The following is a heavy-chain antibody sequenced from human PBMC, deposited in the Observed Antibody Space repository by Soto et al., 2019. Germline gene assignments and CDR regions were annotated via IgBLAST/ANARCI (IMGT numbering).Heavy chain of an antibody. Sequence: QVQLVESGGGVVQPGSSLRLSCAASGFIFDNFGMHWVRQAPGKGLEWVSVIYYDGSKKDYADSVRCRCNISRDNSKNMLYLQMDSLRAEDTATYYCARSPRVRGGTASRGCWGQGTLVTVSS. J-gene: IGHJ4*02. V-gene: IGHV3-33*01. CDR3: ARSPRVRGGTASRGC. CDR1: GFIFDNFG. CDR2: IYYDGSKK. D-gene: IGHD3-10*01.